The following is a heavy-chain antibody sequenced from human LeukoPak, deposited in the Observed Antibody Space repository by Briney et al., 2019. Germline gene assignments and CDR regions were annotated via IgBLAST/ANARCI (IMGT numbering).Heavy chain of an antibody. Sequence: GGSLRLSCAASGFTFSSYSMNWVRQAPGKGLEGVLSLSNSSSYIYYADSVKGRYTISRDNAKNSLYLQMNSLRAEDTAVYHCARARLAVSGNYFENWGQGTLVTVSS. CDR2: LSNSSSYI. V-gene: IGHV3-21*01. D-gene: IGHD6-19*01. J-gene: IGHJ4*02. CDR3: ARARLAVSGNYFEN. CDR1: GFTFSSYS.